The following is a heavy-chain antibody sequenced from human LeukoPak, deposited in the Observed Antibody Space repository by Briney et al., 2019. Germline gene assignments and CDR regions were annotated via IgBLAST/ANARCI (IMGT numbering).Heavy chain of an antibody. CDR3: ASEYSSSSSRYFDY. CDR2: INHSGST. V-gene: IGHV4-34*01. CDR1: GGSFSGYY. J-gene: IGHJ4*02. Sequence: SETLSLTCAVYGGSFSGYYWSWIRQPPGKGLEWIGEINHSGSTNYNPSLKSRVTISVDTSKNQFSLKLSSVTAADTAVYYRASEYSSSSSRYFDYWGQGTLVTVSS. D-gene: IGHD6-6*01.